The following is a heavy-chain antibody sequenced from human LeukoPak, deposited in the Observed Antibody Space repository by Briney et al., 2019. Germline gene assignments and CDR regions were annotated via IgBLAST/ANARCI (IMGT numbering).Heavy chain of an antibody. Sequence: ASVKVSCKXSGGTFSSYAISWVRQAPGQGLEWMGGIIPIFGTANYAQKFQGRVTITTDESTSTAYMELSSLRSEDTAVYYCARDLSGWYVGGFQHWGQGTLVTVSS. CDR1: GGTFSSYA. D-gene: IGHD6-19*01. V-gene: IGHV1-69*05. CDR2: IIPIFGTA. CDR3: ARDLSGWYVGGFQH. J-gene: IGHJ1*01.